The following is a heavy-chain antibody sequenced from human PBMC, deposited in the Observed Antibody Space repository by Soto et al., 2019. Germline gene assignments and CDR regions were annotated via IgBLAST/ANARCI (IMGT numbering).Heavy chain of an antibody. D-gene: IGHD1-1*01. CDR2: IWYDGSNK. Sequence: GWSLRLSCAASGFTFSSYGMHWVRQAPGKGLEWVAFIWYDGSNKYYADSVKGRFTISRDNSKNTLYLQMNSLRAEDTAVYYCARELDAFGTDVFDIWGQGTMVTVS. V-gene: IGHV3-33*01. J-gene: IGHJ3*02. CDR1: GFTFSSYG. CDR3: ARELDAFGTDVFDI.